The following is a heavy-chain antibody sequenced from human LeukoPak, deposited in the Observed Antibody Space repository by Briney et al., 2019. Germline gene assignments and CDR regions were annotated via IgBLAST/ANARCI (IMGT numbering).Heavy chain of an antibody. CDR2: VDPEDGET. J-gene: IGHJ4*02. Sequence: ASVKVSCKVSGYTLTDYYMHWVQQAPGKGLEWMGLVDPEDGETIYAEKFQGRVTITADTPTDTAYMELSSLRSEDTAVYYCATASAAAVQSRYFDYWGQGTLVTVSS. V-gene: IGHV1-69-2*01. CDR3: ATASAAAVQSRYFDY. D-gene: IGHD6-13*01. CDR1: GYTLTDYY.